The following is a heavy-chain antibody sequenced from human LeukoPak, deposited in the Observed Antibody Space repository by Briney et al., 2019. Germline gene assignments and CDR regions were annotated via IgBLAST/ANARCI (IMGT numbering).Heavy chain of an antibody. CDR3: ARAYYYGGSGYPNWFDP. CDR1: GGSISSGDYY. V-gene: IGHV4-30-4*01. J-gene: IGHJ5*02. CDR2: IYYSGST. D-gene: IGHD3-22*01. Sequence: SQTLSLTCTVSGGSISSGDYYWSWIRQPPGKGLEWIGYIYYSGSTYYNPSLKSRVTISVDTSKNQFSLKLSSVTAADTAIYYCARAYYYGGSGYPNWFDPWGQGTLVTVSS.